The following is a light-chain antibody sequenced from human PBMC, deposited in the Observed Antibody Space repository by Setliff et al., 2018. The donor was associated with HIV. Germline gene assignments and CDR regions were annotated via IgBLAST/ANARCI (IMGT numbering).Light chain of an antibody. Sequence: QSALTQPASVSGSPGQSIAISCIGTSSDIGAYNYVSWYQQHPGKAPKVMIYGVRKRPSGVSNRFSGSKSGNTASLTISGLQAEDEAAYYCSSYVNINTLVFGTGTKVTVL. V-gene: IGLV2-14*03. J-gene: IGLJ1*01. CDR3: SSYVNINTLV. CDR2: GVR. CDR1: SSDIGAYNY.